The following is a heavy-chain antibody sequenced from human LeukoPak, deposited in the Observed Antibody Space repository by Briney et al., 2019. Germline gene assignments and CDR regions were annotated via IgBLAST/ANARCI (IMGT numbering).Heavy chain of an antibody. J-gene: IGHJ4*02. CDR1: GYTFTGYY. CDR3: ARVSSRGWYGVDY. CDR2: INPNSGGT. Sequence: ASVKVSCKASGYTFTGYYMHWVRQAPGQGLEWMGWINPNSGGTNYAQKFQGRVTMTRDTSISTAYMELSRLRSDDTAVYYCARVSSRGWYGVDYWGQGTLVTVSS. D-gene: IGHD6-19*01. V-gene: IGHV1-2*02.